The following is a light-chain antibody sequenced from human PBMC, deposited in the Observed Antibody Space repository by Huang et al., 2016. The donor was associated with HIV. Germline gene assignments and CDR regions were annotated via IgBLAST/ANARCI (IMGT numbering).Light chain of an antibody. CDR1: QSISSN. CDR2: GAS. V-gene: IGKV3-15*01. J-gene: IGKJ2*01. CDR3: QQYNNRYT. Sequence: IVMTQSPATLSVSPGERATISCRASQSISSNLAWYQQKTGQAPRLLIYGASTRAPGIPARFIGSGSGTEFTLTISSLQSEDFAVYYCQQYNNRYTFGQGTKLEIK.